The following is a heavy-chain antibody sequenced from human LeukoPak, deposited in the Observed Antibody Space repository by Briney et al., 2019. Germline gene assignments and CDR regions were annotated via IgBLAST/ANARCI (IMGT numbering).Heavy chain of an antibody. D-gene: IGHD3-22*01. CDR2: ISGYNGYT. CDR3: ARDGHRRYHYDSSGREDAFDM. CDR1: GYTFTNYG. J-gene: IGHJ3*02. Sequence: ASVKVSCKASGYTFTNYGISWVRQAPGQGLEWMGWISGYNGYTNYAQKLQGRVTMTTNTSTSTAYMEVRSLRSDDTAVYYCARDGHRRYHYDSSGREDAFDMWGQGTMVTVSS. V-gene: IGHV1-18*01.